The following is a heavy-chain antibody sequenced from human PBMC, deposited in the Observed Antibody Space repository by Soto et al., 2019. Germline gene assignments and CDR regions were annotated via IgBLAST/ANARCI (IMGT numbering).Heavy chain of an antibody. V-gene: IGHV1-18*01. Sequence: ASVKVSCKASGYTFTSYGISWVRQAPGQGLEWMGWISAYNGNTNYAQKLQGRVTMTTDTSTSTAYMELRSLRSDDTSVYYCARDCSFSTSGYTDAFDIWGQGTMVTVSS. CDR1: GYTFTSYG. D-gene: IGHD2-2*02. CDR3: ARDCSFSTSGYTDAFDI. J-gene: IGHJ3*02. CDR2: ISAYNGNT.